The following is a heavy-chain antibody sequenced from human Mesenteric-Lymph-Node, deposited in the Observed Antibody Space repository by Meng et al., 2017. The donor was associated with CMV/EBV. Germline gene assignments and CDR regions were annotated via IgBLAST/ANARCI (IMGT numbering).Heavy chain of an antibody. V-gene: IGHV4-34*01. CDR2: INHSGST. D-gene: IGHD2-2*02. J-gene: IGHJ5*02. CDR3: ARGPRNFYCGSTSCYTFGWFDP. CDR1: GGSFSGYY. Sequence: SETLSLTCAVYGGSFSGYYWSWIRQPPGKGLEWIGEINHSGSTNYNPSLKSRVTISVDTSKNQFSLKLSSVTAADTAVYYCARGPRNFYCGSTSCYTFGWFDPWGQGTLVTVSS.